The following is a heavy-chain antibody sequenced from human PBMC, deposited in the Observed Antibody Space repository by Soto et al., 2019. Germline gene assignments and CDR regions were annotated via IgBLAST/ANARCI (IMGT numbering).Heavy chain of an antibody. Sequence: EVHLVESGGGLVQPGGSLRLSCAVSGFTFSSCTMNWVRQAPGKGLEWVSSISPSTSHINYADSVKGRFTISRDNAKNSMFLQMNSLRTEDTGVYYCSGCSGGACHQNYGMDVWGQGTTVTVSS. CDR2: ISPSTSHI. J-gene: IGHJ6*02. CDR1: GFTFSSCT. D-gene: IGHD2-15*01. CDR3: SGCSGGACHQNYGMDV. V-gene: IGHV3-21*01.